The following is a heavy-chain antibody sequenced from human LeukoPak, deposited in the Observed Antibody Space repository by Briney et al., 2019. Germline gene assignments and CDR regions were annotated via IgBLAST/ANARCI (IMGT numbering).Heavy chain of an antibody. V-gene: IGHV4-39*02. CDR1: GGSVSTSSYD. D-gene: IGHD3-9*01. CDR3: ARVYVILTGADFDY. J-gene: IGHJ4*02. Sequence: SETLSLTCTVFGGSVSTSSYDWGWIRQPPGKGLEWIGSIYYNGETYYNPSLKSRVTMSVDTSKNHFSLKLSSVTAADTAVYYCARVYVILTGADFDYWGQGTLVTVSS. CDR2: IYYNGET.